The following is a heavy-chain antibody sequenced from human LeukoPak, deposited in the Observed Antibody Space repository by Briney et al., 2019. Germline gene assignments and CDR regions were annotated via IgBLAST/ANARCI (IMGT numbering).Heavy chain of an antibody. CDR3: ARSKFP. CDR2: IRSDGSNK. Sequence: GGSLRLSCAGSGFSFSSYGMHWVRQAPGKGLEWMAFIRSDGSNKYYADSVKGRFTISRDNSKNTLYLQMNSLRVEDTAVYYCARSKFPWGQGTLVTVSS. V-gene: IGHV3-30*02. CDR1: GFSFSSYG. J-gene: IGHJ5*02.